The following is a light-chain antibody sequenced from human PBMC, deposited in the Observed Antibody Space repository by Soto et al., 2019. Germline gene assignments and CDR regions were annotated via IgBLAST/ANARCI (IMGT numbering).Light chain of an antibody. Sequence: FVLTQSPGTVSLSPGERATLSCGASHTVVNDFLAWYQQRPGQAPRLLLYGVSRRATGIPDRFSGSGSGTDFTLTISRLEPEDFAVYYCQPLDKFGQGTKLEIK. V-gene: IGKV3-20*01. CDR1: HTVVNDF. J-gene: IGKJ2*01. CDR2: GVS. CDR3: QPLDK.